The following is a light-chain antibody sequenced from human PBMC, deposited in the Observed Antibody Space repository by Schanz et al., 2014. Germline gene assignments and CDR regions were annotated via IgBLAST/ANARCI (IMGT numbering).Light chain of an antibody. CDR2: GAY. Sequence: EIVLTQSPGTLSLSPGEGATLSCRASQSISSTSLAWYQQKPGQAPRLLIYGAYSRATGIPDRFSGSGSGTDFTLTISSLQAEDVAVYYCQQYYNSPPYTFGQGTKLEI. CDR1: QSISSTS. V-gene: IGKV3-20*01. CDR3: QQYYNSPPYT. J-gene: IGKJ2*01.